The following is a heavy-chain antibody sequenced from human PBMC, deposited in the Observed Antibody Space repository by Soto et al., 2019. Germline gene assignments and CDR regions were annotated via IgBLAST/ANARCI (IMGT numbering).Heavy chain of an antibody. J-gene: IGHJ6*02. CDR1: GGSIRSYY. D-gene: IGHD6-25*01. CDR2: IYTSGTT. V-gene: IGHV4-4*07. CDR3: AREGSSGFGMDV. Sequence: QVQLQQSGPGLVKPSETLSLTCTVSGGSIRSYYWSWIRQPAGKALEWIGRIYTSGTTNYNPSLKSRVTILLDTSKNQFSLDLSSVTDADTAVYYCAREGSSGFGMDVWGQGTTVTGSS.